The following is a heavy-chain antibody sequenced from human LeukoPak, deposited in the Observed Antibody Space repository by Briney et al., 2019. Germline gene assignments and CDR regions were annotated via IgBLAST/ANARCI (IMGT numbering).Heavy chain of an antibody. D-gene: IGHD3-22*01. CDR3: ARDTSITMIVVVITTDYYYGMDV. J-gene: IGHJ6*02. V-gene: IGHV1-18*01. CDR1: GYTFTSYG. CDR2: VSAYNGNT. Sequence: ASVKVSCKASGYTFTSYGISWVRQAPGQGLEWMGWVSAYNGNTNYAQKLQGRVTMTTDTSTSTAYVELRSLRSDDTAVYYCARDTSITMIVVVITTDYYYGMDVWGQGTTVTVS.